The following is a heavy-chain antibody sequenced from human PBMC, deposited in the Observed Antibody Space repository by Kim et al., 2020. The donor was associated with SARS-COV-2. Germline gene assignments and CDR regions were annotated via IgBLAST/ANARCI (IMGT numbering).Heavy chain of an antibody. J-gene: IGHJ3*02. V-gene: IGHV3-11*06. D-gene: IGHD6-19*01. Sequence: KGRFTISRDNAKNSLYLQMNSLRAEDTAVYYCARDRVVVAGRFRDDAFDIWGQGTMVTVSS. CDR3: ARDRVVVAGRFRDDAFDI.